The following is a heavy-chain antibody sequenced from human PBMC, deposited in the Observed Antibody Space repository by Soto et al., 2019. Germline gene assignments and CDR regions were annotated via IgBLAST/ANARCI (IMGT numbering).Heavy chain of an antibody. CDR1: GGSFSGYY. Sequence: SETLSLTCAVYGGSFSGYYWSWIRQPPGKGLEWIGEINHSGSTNYNPSLKSRVTISVDTSKNQFSLKLSSVTAADTAVYYCARGGLNYDYIWGSYRYELVDYWGQGTLVTVSS. D-gene: IGHD3-16*02. CDR2: INHSGST. V-gene: IGHV4-34*01. CDR3: ARGGLNYDYIWGSYRYELVDY. J-gene: IGHJ4*02.